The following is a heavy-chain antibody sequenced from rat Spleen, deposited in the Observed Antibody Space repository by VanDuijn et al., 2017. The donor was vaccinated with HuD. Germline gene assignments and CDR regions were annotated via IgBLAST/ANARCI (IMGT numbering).Heavy chain of an antibody. Sequence: VQLVESGGGLVQPGRSLKLSCEASGFIFSKYDMVWVRQTPTKGLEWVASISTGVGNTYYRNSVKGRFTISIENAKASLYLQMDSLRSEDTATYYCAREIRHYFDYWGQGIMVTVSS. V-gene: IGHV5S14*01. J-gene: IGHJ2*01. CDR2: ISTGVGNT. CDR3: AREIRHYFDY. CDR1: GFIFSKYD.